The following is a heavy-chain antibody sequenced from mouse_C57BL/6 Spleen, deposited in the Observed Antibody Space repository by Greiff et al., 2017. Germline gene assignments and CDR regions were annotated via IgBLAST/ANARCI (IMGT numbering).Heavy chain of an antibody. Sequence: QVQLQQPGAELVMPGASVKLSCKASGYTFTSYWMHWVKQRPGQGLEWIGEIDPSDSYTNYNQKFKGKATLTVDKSSSTAYMQLSSLTSEDAAVYYCARRVRVYFYSMDYWGQGTSVTVSS. CDR2: IDPSDSYT. D-gene: IGHD2-2*01. CDR3: ARRVRVYFYSMDY. V-gene: IGHV1-69*01. CDR1: GYTFTSYW. J-gene: IGHJ4*01.